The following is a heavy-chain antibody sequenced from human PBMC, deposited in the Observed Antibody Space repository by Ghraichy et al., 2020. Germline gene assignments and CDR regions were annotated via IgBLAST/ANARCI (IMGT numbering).Heavy chain of an antibody. CDR1: GGSLNSGTYY. D-gene: IGHD5-12*01. Sequence: SETLSLTCTVSGGSLNSGTYYWSWIRQPPGKGLEWFGYISYSGGTVYNPSLQSRVTISADTSKSQFSLKLSAVTAADSAVYYCVRASGNDWHHDSWGQGIRVSVSS. J-gene: IGHJ4*02. V-gene: IGHV4-61*01. CDR2: ISYSGGT. CDR3: VRASGNDWHHDS.